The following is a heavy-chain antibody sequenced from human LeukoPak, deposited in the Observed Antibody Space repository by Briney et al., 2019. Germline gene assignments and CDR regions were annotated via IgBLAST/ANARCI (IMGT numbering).Heavy chain of an antibody. Sequence: GGSLRLSCAASGFAFNSYAMTWVRQAPGKGLEWVSTISGDTGTTYFADSVKGRFTISRDNSKNTLYLQMNSLRAEDTAVYYCAKGGYQLLLDFDYWGQGTLVTVSS. V-gene: IGHV3-23*01. J-gene: IGHJ4*02. CDR3: AKGGYQLLLDFDY. D-gene: IGHD2-2*01. CDR2: ISGDTGTT. CDR1: GFAFNSYA.